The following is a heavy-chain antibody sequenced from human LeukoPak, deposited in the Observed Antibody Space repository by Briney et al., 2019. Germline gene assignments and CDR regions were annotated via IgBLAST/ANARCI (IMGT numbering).Heavy chain of an antibody. Sequence: PSETLSLTCTVSGGSISDYYWSWIRQPPGKGLEWIGNMFYTGNTNYNPSLKSRVTIFVDTSKNQFSLKLSSVTAADTAVYYCARRIVVTRGFDYWGQGTLVTVSS. J-gene: IGHJ4*02. V-gene: IGHV4-59*08. CDR1: GGSISDYY. D-gene: IGHD4-23*01. CDR2: MFYTGNT. CDR3: ARRIVVTRGFDY.